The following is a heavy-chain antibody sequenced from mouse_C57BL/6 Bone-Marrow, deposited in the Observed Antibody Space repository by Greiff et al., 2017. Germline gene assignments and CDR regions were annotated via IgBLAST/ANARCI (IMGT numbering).Heavy chain of an antibody. CDR2: ISSGSSTI. CDR3: ARDYCGSSFYFDY. Sequence: EVQLQQSGGGLVKPGGSLKLSCAASGFTFSDYGMHWVRQAPEKGLEWVAYISSGSSTINYADTVKGRFTISRDNAKNTLFLQMTSLRSEDTAMYYCARDYCGSSFYFDYWGQGTTLTVSS. D-gene: IGHD1-1*01. J-gene: IGHJ2*01. CDR1: GFTFSDYG. V-gene: IGHV5-17*01.